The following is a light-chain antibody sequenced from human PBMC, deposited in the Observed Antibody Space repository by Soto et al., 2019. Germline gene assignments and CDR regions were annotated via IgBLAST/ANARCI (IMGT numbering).Light chain of an antibody. CDR3: QQYNSYSFT. J-gene: IGKJ3*01. CDR2: DAS. CDR1: QSISSW. V-gene: IGKV1-5*01. Sequence: DIQMTQSPSTLSASVGDRVTITCRASQSISSWLAWYQQKPGKAPKLLIYDASSLESGVPSRFSGSGSGTEFSLPISSLQPDDFATYYCQQYNSYSFTFGPGTKVDI.